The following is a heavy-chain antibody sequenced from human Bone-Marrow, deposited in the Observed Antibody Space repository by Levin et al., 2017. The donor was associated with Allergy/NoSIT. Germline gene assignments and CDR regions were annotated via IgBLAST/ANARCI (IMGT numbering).Heavy chain of an antibody. CDR3: AGSSVLGAFDM. CDR2: IRGQRSNFAT. CDR1: GFIFSGST. D-gene: IGHD5/OR15-5a*01. J-gene: IGHJ3*02. Sequence: RAGGSLRLSCAASGFIFSGSTLHWVRQSTAKGLEWLGRIRGQRSNFATEYAASLKGRFSITRHDSRDTAYLHMSSLTTEDTAVYFCAGSSVLGAFDMWGQGTRVIVSS. V-gene: IGHV3-73*01.